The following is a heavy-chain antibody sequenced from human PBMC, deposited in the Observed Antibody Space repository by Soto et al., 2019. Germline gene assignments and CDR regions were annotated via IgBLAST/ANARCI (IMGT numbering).Heavy chain of an antibody. V-gene: IGHV1-18*01. CDR2: ISAKNGDT. CDR1: GYSFTRNG. J-gene: IGHJ6*02. CDR3: VRDRDSDTWPSRDV. D-gene: IGHD1-26*01. Sequence: QVHLVQSGAELKKPGASVRVSCKASGYSFTRNGIGWVRQAPGQGLEWMGWISAKNGDTNYAQKFQGRVIMTTDTSTSTAYMELRSLRSDDTAVYYCVRDRDSDTWPSRDVWGQGTTVTVSS.